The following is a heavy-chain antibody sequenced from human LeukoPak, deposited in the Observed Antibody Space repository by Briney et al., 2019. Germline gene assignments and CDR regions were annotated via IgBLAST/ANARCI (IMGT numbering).Heavy chain of an antibody. Sequence: GGSLRLSCAVSGFTFSDYYMSWIRQAPGKGLEWVSYISSSGSTIYYADSVKGRFTISRDNAKNSLYLQMNSLRAEDTAVYYCARDASHYYDSSGYYDYWGQGTLVTVSS. CDR1: GFTFSDYY. D-gene: IGHD3-22*01. CDR3: ARDASHYYDSSGYYDY. CDR2: ISSSGSTI. V-gene: IGHV3-11*04. J-gene: IGHJ4*02.